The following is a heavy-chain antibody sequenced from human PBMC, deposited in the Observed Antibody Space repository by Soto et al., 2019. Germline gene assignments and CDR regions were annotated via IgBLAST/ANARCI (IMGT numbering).Heavy chain of an antibody. V-gene: IGHV4-4*07. CDR3: ARQTTYSSSWYGY. Sequence: SETLSLTCTVSGGSISNYYWTWIRQPAGKGLEWIGRIYTSGSTNYNPSLKSRVTMSVDTSKNQFSLKLSSVTAADTALYHCARQTTYSSSWYGYWGQGTLVTVSS. D-gene: IGHD6-13*01. CDR2: IYTSGST. J-gene: IGHJ5*01. CDR1: GGSISNYY.